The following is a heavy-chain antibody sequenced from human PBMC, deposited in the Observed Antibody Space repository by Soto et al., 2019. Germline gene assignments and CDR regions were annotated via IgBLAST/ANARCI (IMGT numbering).Heavy chain of an antibody. D-gene: IGHD6-25*01. CDR1: GFTVSSKY. CDR3: ARDDVLCDVGRGYGIALDV. CDR2: IQSGGTT. Sequence: EVQLVESGGGLVQPGGSLRLSCAASGFTVSSKYMTWVRQAPGKGLEWVSLIQSGGTTYYADSVKGRFTISRDTYETTLHLQMDSLGVADTAVYYGARDDVLCDVGRGYGIALDVWGKGTTVTVSS. J-gene: IGHJ6*04. V-gene: IGHV3-66*01.